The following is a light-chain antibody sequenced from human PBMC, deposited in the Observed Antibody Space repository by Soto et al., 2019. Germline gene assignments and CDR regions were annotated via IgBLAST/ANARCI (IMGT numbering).Light chain of an antibody. CDR2: EVS. CDR3: LSYTSSYTVV. V-gene: IGLV2-14*01. J-gene: IGLJ2*01. CDR1: SSDVGTQNY. Sequence: QSVLTQPASVSGSPGQSITISCTGSSSDVGTQNYVSWYQQHPDKAPKLMIYEVSDRPSGVSNRFSGSKSGNTASLTISGVQAEDEADYYCLSYTSSYTVVFGGGTKL.